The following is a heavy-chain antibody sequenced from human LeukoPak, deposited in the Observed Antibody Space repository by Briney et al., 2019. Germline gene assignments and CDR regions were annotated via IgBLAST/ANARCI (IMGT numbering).Heavy chain of an antibody. J-gene: IGHJ4*02. Sequence: SETLSLTCTVSGGSISSSSYYWSWIRQPPGKGLEWIGYIYYSGSTNYNPSLKSRVTISVDTSKNQFSLKLSSVTAADTAVYYCARGGEYQLLPFDYWGQGTLVTVSS. D-gene: IGHD2-2*01. V-gene: IGHV4-61*01. CDR1: GGSISSSSYY. CDR2: IYYSGST. CDR3: ARGGEYQLLPFDY.